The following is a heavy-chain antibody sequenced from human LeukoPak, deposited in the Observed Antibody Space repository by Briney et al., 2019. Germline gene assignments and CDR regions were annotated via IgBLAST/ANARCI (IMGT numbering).Heavy chain of an antibody. J-gene: IGHJ4*02. CDR1: GFTFSSYW. D-gene: IGHD1-26*01. V-gene: IGHV3-7*03. CDR2: INQDGSEK. CDR3: AKVLEWELPYYFDY. Sequence: GGSLRLSCAASGFTFSSYWMSWVRQAPGKGLEWVANINQDGSEKYYVDSVKGRFTISRDNAKNSLYLQMNSLRAEDTAVYYCAKVLEWELPYYFDYWGQGTLVTVSS.